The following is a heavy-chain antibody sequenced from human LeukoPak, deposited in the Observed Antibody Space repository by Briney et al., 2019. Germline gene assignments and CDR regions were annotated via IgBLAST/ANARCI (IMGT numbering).Heavy chain of an antibody. Sequence: SETLSLTCTVSGYSISSGYYWGWIRQPPGKGLEWIGSIYHSGSTYYNPSLKSRVTISVDTSKNQFSLKLNSVTAADTAVYYCARYSGVAAAGPDFDYWGQGTLVTVSS. CDR3: ARYSGVAAAGPDFDY. CDR1: GYSISSGYY. J-gene: IGHJ4*02. D-gene: IGHD6-13*01. CDR2: IYHSGST. V-gene: IGHV4-38-2*02.